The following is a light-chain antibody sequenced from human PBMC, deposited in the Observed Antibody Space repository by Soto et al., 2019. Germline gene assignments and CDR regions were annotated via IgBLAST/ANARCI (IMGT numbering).Light chain of an antibody. J-gene: IGLJ1*01. CDR1: SRDVGSYDY. V-gene: IGLV2-14*01. CDR3: TTYTSSTSSYV. CDR2: GAS. Sequence: QSVLTQPASVSGSLGQSITISCTGTSRDVGSYDYVSWYRQHPGDAPKLMIFGASNRPSGVSNRFSGSRSGDTVSLTISGLQADDEADYYCTTYTSSTSSYVFGVGTKVTVL.